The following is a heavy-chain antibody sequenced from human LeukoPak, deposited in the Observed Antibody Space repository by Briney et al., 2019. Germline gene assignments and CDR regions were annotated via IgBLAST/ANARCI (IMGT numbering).Heavy chain of an antibody. J-gene: IGHJ2*01. CDR2: IDPNSGGT. CDR1: GYTFTGFY. CDR3: ARGRGTTMVRGVITNYFDL. V-gene: IGHV1-2*02. D-gene: IGHD3-10*01. Sequence: ASVKVSCKPSGYTFTGFYIHWMRQAPGQGLEWMGWIDPNSGGTNYAQKFLGSVTMTGDTSINTAFMELSRLRSDDTAIYYCARGRGTTMVRGVITNYFDLWGRGSLVTVSS.